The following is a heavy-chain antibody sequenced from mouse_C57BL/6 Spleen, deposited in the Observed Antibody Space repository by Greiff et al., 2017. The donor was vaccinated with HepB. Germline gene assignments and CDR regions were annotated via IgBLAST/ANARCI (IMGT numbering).Heavy chain of an antibody. CDR2: ISSGSSTI. V-gene: IGHV5-17*01. J-gene: IGHJ3*01. D-gene: IGHD2-4*01. CDR3: AIDYDVGFAY. CDR1: GFTFSDYG. Sequence: EVHLVESGGGLVKPGGSLKLSCAASGFTFSDYGMHWVRQPPEKGLEWVAYISSGSSTIYYADTVKGRFTISRDNAKNTLFLQMTSLRSEDTAMYYCAIDYDVGFAYWGQGTLVTVSA.